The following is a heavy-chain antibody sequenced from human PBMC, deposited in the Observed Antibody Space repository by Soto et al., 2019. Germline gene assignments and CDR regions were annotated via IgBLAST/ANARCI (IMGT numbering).Heavy chain of an antibody. J-gene: IGHJ5*02. CDR2: ISYDGSNK. Sequence: QVQLVESGGGVVQPGRSLRLSCAASGFTFSSYAMHWVRQAPGKGLEWVAVISYDGSNKYYADSVKGRFTISRDNSKNTLYLQMNSLRAEDTAVYYCARRSSSWDGNWFDPWGQGTLLTVCS. CDR3: ARRSSSWDGNWFDP. CDR1: GFTFSSYA. D-gene: IGHD6-13*01. V-gene: IGHV3-30-3*01.